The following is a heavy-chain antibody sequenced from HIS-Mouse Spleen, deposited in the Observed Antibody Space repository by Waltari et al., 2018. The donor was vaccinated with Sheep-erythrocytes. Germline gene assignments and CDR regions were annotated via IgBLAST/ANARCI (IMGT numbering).Heavy chain of an antibody. D-gene: IGHD1-26*01. V-gene: IGHV1-69*04. CDR1: GGTFSSYA. CDR2: IIPILGIA. J-gene: IGHJ4*02. CDR3: AQTGATTPHFDY. Sequence: PGSSVKVSCKASGGTFSSYAISWVRQAPGQGLEWVGRIIPILGIANYAQKFQGRVTITADKSTSTAYMELSSLRSEDTAVYYCAQTGATTPHFDYWGQGTLVTVSS.